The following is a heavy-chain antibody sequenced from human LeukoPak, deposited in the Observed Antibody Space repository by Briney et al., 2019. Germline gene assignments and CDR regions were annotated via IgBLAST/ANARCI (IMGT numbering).Heavy chain of an antibody. CDR1: GFTFSDYS. CDR3: ARDLGQYYDTSDNWFDP. CDR2: INSDGINT. D-gene: IGHD3-22*01. Sequence: GGSLRLSCAASGFTFSDYSMNWVRQAPGKGLVWVSRINSDGINTSYADSVKGRFTISRDNAKNTLNLQMNSLRAEDTAVYYCARDLGQYYDTSDNWFDPWGQGTLVTVSS. V-gene: IGHV3-74*01. J-gene: IGHJ5*02.